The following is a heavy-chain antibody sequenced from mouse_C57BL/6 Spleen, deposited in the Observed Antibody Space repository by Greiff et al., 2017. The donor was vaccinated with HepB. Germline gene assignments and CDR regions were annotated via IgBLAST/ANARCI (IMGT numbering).Heavy chain of an antibody. J-gene: IGHJ4*01. D-gene: IGHD2-1*01. CDR3: ARREGNYGPYAMDY. Sequence: EVKLQESGGGLVKPGGSLKLSCAASGFTFSSYTMSWVRQTPEKRLEWVATISGGGGNTYYPDSVEGRFTISRDNAKNTLYLQMSSLRSEDTALYYCARREGNYGPYAMDYWGQGTSVTVSS. V-gene: IGHV5-9*01. CDR2: ISGGGGNT. CDR1: GFTFSSYT.